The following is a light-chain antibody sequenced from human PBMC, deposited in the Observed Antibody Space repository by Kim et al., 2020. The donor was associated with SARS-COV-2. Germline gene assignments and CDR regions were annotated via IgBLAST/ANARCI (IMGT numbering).Light chain of an antibody. CDR3: LQHNTCPLT. V-gene: IGKV1-17*01. Sequence: SLVDKVTTPCRAKAGIRHDFGWYPQNPGRAPKRLIYGASSLQSGVPSRFIGSGSRAEFSLSISSLHPQNFPPYFFLQHNTCPLTFVLGTPLEI. CDR2: GAS. J-gene: IGKJ5*01. CDR1: AGIRHD.